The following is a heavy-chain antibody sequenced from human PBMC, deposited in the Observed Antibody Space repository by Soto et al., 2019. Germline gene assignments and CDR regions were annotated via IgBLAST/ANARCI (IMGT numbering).Heavy chain of an antibody. CDR3: ARDDRERAFDI. D-gene: IGHD3-10*01. CDR2: IYYSGST. CDR1: GGSISSYY. V-gene: IGHV4-59*01. J-gene: IGHJ3*02. Sequence: SLTCTVSGGSISSYYWSWIRQPPGKGLEWIGYIYYSGSTNYNPSLKSRVTISVDTSKNQFSLKLSSVTAADTAVYYCARDDRERAFDIWGQGTMVTVSS.